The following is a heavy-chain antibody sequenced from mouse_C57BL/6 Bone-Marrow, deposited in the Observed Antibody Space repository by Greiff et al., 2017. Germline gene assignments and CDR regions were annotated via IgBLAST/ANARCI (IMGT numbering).Heavy chain of an antibody. CDR3: ARAGSDYALSYWYFDV. CDR1: GYTFTSYG. J-gene: IGHJ1*03. Sequence: QVQLQQSGAELARPGASVKLSCKASGYTFTSYGISWVKQRTGQGLEWIGEIYPRSGNSSYNEKFKGKATLTADKSSSTAYMELRSLTSEDSAVYFCARAGSDYALSYWYFDVWGTGTTVTVAS. V-gene: IGHV1-81*01. D-gene: IGHD2-4*01. CDR2: IYPRSGNS.